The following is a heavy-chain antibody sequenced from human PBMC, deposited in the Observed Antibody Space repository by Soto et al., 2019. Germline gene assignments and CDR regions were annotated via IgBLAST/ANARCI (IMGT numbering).Heavy chain of an antibody. CDR3: AKDKYSGAGTRKDY. Sequence: EVQLLESGGGLVQPGGSLRLSCAASGFTFSSYAMSWVRQSPGKGLEWVSAISGSAANTYYADSVKGRFTISRDNSNNTLYLQMNSLRAEDTAVYYCAKDKYSGAGTRKDYWGQGTLVTVSS. CDR2: ISGSAANT. D-gene: IGHD6-19*01. V-gene: IGHV3-23*01. CDR1: GFTFSSYA. J-gene: IGHJ4*02.